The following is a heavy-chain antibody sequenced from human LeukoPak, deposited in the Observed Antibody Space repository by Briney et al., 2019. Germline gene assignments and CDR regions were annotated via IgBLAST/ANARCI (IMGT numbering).Heavy chain of an antibody. D-gene: IGHD5-12*01. J-gene: IGHJ4*02. CDR1: GFTFDDSA. CDR3: AREMGGYPFDY. V-gene: IGHV3-9*01. CDR2: ISWNSGSI. Sequence: GGSLRLSCAASGFTFDDSAMHRVRQAPGKGLEWVSGISWNSGSIGYADSVKGRFTISRDNAKNSLYLQMNSLRAEDTAVYYCAREMGGYPFDYWGQGALVTVSS.